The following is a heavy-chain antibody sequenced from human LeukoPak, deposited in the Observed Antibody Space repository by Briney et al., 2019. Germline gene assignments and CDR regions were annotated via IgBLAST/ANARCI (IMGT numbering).Heavy chain of an antibody. CDR2: MNPNSGNT. CDR3: ARNGILTGYYCYGMDV. CDR1: GYTFTSYD. V-gene: IGHV1-8*01. J-gene: IGHJ6*02. D-gene: IGHD3-9*01. Sequence: ASVKVSCKPSGYTFTSYDINWVRQATGQGLEWMGWMNPNSGNTGYAQKFQGRVTMTRNTSISTAYMELSSLRSEDTAVYYCARNGILTGYYCYGMDVWGQGTTVTVSS.